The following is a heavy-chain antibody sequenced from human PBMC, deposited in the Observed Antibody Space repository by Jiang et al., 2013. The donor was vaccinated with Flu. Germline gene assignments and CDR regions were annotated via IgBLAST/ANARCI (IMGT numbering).Heavy chain of an antibody. Sequence: GAEVKKPGASVRVSCKASGYIFPAYVIHWVRQAPGQRLEWMGWINAANGNTKYSQKFQDRVSITRDTSASTAYMELSSLRSEDTAVYYCASSYCTSTSCSLDFDYWGQGSLVTVSS. CDR2: INAANGNT. D-gene: IGHD2-2*01. V-gene: IGHV1-3*01. CDR1: GYIFPAYV. J-gene: IGHJ4*02. CDR3: ASSYCTSTSCSLDFDY.